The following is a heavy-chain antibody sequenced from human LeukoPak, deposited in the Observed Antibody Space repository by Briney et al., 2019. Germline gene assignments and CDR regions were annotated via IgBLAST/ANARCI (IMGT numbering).Heavy chain of an antibody. D-gene: IGHD5-18*01. V-gene: IGHV4-61*08. CDR1: GYSISSGDY. Sequence: SETLSLTCTVSGYSISSGDYWDWIRQPPGKGLEWIGYIYYSGSTNYNPSLKSRVTISVDTSKNQFSLKLSSVTAADTAVYYCARVRYSYGYRYDAFDIWGQGTMVTVSS. J-gene: IGHJ3*02. CDR2: IYYSGST. CDR3: ARVRYSYGYRYDAFDI.